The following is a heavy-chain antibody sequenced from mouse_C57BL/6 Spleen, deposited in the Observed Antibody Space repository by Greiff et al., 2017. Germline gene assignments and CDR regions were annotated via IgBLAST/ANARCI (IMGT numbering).Heavy chain of an antibody. CDR1: GYTFTSNW. V-gene: IGHV1-64*01. CDR3: ARGGLLDWYFDV. D-gene: IGHD2-3*01. J-gene: IGHJ1*03. CDR2: IHPNSGST. Sequence: QVQLQQPGAELVKPGASVKLSCKASGYTFTSNWMHWVKQRPGQGLEWIGMIHPNSGSTNYNEKFKIKATLTVDKSSSTAYMQLSSLTSEDSAVYYCARGGLLDWYFDVWGTGTTVTVSS.